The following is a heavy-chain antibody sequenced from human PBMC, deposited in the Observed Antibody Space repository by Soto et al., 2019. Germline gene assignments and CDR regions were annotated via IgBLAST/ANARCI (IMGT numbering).Heavy chain of an antibody. V-gene: IGHV4-59*01. CDR1: GGSISSYY. CDR2: IYYSGST. CDR3: AGGYYYGSGSSYYYYGMDV. D-gene: IGHD3-10*01. J-gene: IGHJ6*02. Sequence: SETLSLTCTVSGGSISSYYWSWIRQPPGKGLEWIGYIYYSGSTNYNPSLKSRVTISVDTSKNQFSLNLSSVTAADTAVYYCAGGYYYGSGSSYYYYGMDVWGQGTTVTVSS.